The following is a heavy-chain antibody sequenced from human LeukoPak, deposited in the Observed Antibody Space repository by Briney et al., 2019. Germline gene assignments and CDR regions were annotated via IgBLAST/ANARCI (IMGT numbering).Heavy chain of an antibody. D-gene: IGHD3-3*01. CDR2: IYYSGST. CDR1: GGSISSGDYY. Sequence: PSETLSLTCTVSGGSISSGDYYWSWIRQPPGKGLEWIGYIYYSGSTNYNPSLKSRVTISVDTSKNQFSLKLSSVTAADTAVYYCARGPYYDFWSGYYLYNWFDPWGQGTLVTVSS. V-gene: IGHV4-61*08. CDR3: ARGPYYDFWSGYYLYNWFDP. J-gene: IGHJ5*02.